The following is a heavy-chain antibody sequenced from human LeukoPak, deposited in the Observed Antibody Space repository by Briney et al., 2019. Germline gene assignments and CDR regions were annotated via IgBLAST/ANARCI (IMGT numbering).Heavy chain of an antibody. Sequence: GGSLRLSCAASGFTVSSNYMSWVRQAPGKGLEWVSVIYSGGSTYYADSVKGRFTISRDNSKYTLYLQMNSLRAEDTAVYYCARAPMFYGSGSYADYWGQGTLVTVSS. D-gene: IGHD3-10*01. CDR3: ARAPMFYGSGSYADY. CDR2: IYSGGST. CDR1: GFTVSSNY. J-gene: IGHJ4*02. V-gene: IGHV3-53*01.